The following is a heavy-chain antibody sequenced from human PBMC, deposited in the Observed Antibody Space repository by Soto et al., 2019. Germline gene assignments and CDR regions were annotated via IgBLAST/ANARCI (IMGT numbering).Heavy chain of an antibody. Sequence: QVQLVQSGAEVKKPGSSMKVSCKASGGTFGSYAINWVRQAPGQGLEWMGGIIPIFDTTNYARKFQGRVTITADESTSTAYMYLSSLRSEDTALYYCARSARGSTRLYYYSGMDVWGQGTTVTVAS. J-gene: IGHJ6*02. D-gene: IGHD2-15*01. CDR3: ARSARGSTRLYYYSGMDV. CDR1: GGTFGSYA. V-gene: IGHV1-69*01. CDR2: IIPIFDTT.